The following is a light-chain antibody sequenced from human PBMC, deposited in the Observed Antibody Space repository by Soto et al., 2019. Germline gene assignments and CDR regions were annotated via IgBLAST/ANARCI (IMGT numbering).Light chain of an antibody. CDR2: DVS. CDR1: GSDVGGYDY. Sequence: QSALTQPASVSGSPGQSITISCTGTGSDVGGYDYVSWYQHHPGKAPKLMIFDVSTRPSGISIRFSGSKSGNTASLTISGLHAEDEADFYCSSYTSSSTLIFGGGTKLTVL. J-gene: IGLJ2*01. V-gene: IGLV2-14*03. CDR3: SSYTSSSTLI.